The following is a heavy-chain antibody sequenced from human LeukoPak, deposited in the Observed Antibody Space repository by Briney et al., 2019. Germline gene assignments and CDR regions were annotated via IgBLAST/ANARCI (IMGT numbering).Heavy chain of an antibody. CDR1: GGSISGYY. CDR3: ARDRSSGWYGANDH. Sequence: SETLSLTCTVSGGSISGYYWSWIRQPPGKGLAWIGYIYYSGSTNYNPSLESRVTISVDTSKNQFSLKLSSVTAADTAVYYCARDRSSGWYGANDHWGQGTLVTVSS. CDR2: IYYSGST. J-gene: IGHJ5*02. D-gene: IGHD6-19*01. V-gene: IGHV4-59*01.